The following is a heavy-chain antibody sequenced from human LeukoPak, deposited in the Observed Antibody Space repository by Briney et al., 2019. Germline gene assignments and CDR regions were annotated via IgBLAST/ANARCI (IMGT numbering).Heavy chain of an antibody. J-gene: IGHJ5*02. CDR2: INPNSGGT. CDR3: ARRAGAAREGNWFDP. D-gene: IGHD6-6*01. CDR1: GYTFTGYY. Sequence: ASVKVSCKASGYTFTGYYMHWVRQAPGQGLEWMGWINPNSGGTNYAQKFQGRVTMTRDTSISTAYMELSRLRSDDTAVYYCARRAGAAREGNWFDPWGQGTLVTVSS. V-gene: IGHV1-2*02.